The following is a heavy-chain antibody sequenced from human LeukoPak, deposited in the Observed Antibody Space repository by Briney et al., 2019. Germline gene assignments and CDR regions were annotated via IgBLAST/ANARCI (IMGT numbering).Heavy chain of an antibody. J-gene: IGHJ4*02. V-gene: IGHV4-38-2*02. CDR1: GYSVSSDYY. CDR2: IYHSGNT. D-gene: IGHD6-13*01. Sequence: SETLSLTCIVSGYSVSSDYYWGWIRQPPGKGLDWIGNIYHSGNTYYNPSLKGRSTISLDTSKSRFSLKMTSVTAADTAVYFCASVGIKAAVPSDYWGQGTLVTVSS. CDR3: ASVGIKAAVPSDY.